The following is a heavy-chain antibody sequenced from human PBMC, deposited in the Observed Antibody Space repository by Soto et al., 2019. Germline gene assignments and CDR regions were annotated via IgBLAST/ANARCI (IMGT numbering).Heavy chain of an antibody. D-gene: IGHD6-13*01. CDR3: ARDKGGIYSGYDPGYSSSWFYFDY. V-gene: IGHV1-18*01. CDR2: ISAYNGKT. J-gene: IGHJ4*02. Sequence: QVQLVQSGAEVKKPGASVKVSCKASGYTFTSYGISWVRQAPGQGLEWMGWISAYNGKTNYAQKLKGRVTMTPDTSTSTAYMELRSLRSDDTAVYYCARDKGGIYSGYDPGYSSSWFYFDYWGQGTLVTVSS. CDR1: GYTFTSYG.